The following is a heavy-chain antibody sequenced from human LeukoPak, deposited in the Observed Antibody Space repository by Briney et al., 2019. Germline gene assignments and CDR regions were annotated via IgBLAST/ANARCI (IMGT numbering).Heavy chain of an antibody. J-gene: IGHJ4*01. D-gene: IGHD5-24*01. CDR2: ISDSEGP. V-gene: IGHV4-31*03. Sequence: SQTLSLTCTVSGDSISSGHYFGRWIRQHPAKGLEWNGYISDSEGPYYNPSRKSRVTISIDKSKNQSSLKLNSVPAADMAVYHCARGVVLAGSRDGYNHIAYWGQGSLATV. CDR3: ARGVVLAGSRDGYNHIAY. CDR1: GDSISSGHYF.